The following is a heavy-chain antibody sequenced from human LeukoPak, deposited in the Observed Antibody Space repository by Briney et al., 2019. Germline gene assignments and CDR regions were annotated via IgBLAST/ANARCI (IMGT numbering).Heavy chain of an antibody. Sequence: PSETLSLTCAVYGGSFSGYYWSWIRQPPGKGLEWIGEINHSGSTNYNPSLKSRVTISVDTSKNQFSLKLSSVTAADTAVYYCARERIFGVVTTIYYFDYWGQGTLVTVSS. CDR1: GGSFSGYY. J-gene: IGHJ4*02. CDR2: INHSGST. CDR3: ARERIFGVVTTIYYFDY. V-gene: IGHV4-34*01. D-gene: IGHD3-3*01.